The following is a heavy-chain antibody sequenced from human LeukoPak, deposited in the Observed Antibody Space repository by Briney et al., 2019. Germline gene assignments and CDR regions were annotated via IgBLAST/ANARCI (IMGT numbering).Heavy chain of an antibody. J-gene: IGHJ4*02. Sequence: GGSLRLSCAASGFTFSSYSMNWVRQAPGKGLEWVSYISSSSSTIYYADSVKGRFTISRDNAKNSLYLQMNSLRDEDTAVYYCARDRRSDYYDSSAPNDYWGQGTLVTVSS. CDR1: GFTFSSYS. CDR2: ISSSSSTI. V-gene: IGHV3-48*02. D-gene: IGHD3-22*01. CDR3: ARDRRSDYYDSSAPNDY.